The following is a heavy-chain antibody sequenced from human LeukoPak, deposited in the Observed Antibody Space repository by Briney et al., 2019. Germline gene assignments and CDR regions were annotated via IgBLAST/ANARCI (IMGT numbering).Heavy chain of an antibody. CDR3: ARGDRVGTTTRAEYFFH. Sequence: QTGGSLRLSCAASGFTFSDYGMHWIRQVPGKALEWVAVIWYDGSNKYYTNSVKGRFTISRDNSKNTLYLQMNSLSPEDTAVYSCARGDRVGTTTRAEYFFHWRQGTLVTVSS. D-gene: IGHD1-26*01. J-gene: IGHJ1*01. V-gene: IGHV3-33*01. CDR2: IWYDGSNK. CDR1: GFTFSDYG.